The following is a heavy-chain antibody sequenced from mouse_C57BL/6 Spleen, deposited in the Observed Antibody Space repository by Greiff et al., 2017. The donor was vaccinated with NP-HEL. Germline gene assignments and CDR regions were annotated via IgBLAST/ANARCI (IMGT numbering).Heavy chain of an antibody. CDR3: ASGNYFDY. CDR2: IDPEDGET. D-gene: IGHD1-1*02. J-gene: IGHJ2*01. CDR1: GFNIKDYY. Sequence: EVQLQQSGAELVKPGASVKLSCTASGFNIKDYYMHWVKQRTEQGLEWIGRIDPEDGETKYDPKFQGKATITADTSSNTSYLQLSSLTSEDTAVYYCASGNYFDYWGQGPTLTVSS. V-gene: IGHV14-2*01.